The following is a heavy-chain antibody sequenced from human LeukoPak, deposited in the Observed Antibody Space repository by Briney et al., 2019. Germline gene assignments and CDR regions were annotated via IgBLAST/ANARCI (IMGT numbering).Heavy chain of an antibody. J-gene: IGHJ4*02. CDR2: ISSSSSYI. V-gene: IGHV3-21*01. CDR1: GFTFNTYN. Sequence: GGSLRLSCAGSGFTFNTYNMNWVRQAPGKGLEWVSSISSSSSYIYYADSVKGRFTISRDNAKNSLYLQMNSLKAEDTAVYYCARLYDGSAYHADHFDFWGQGTLVIVSS. CDR3: ARLYDGSAYHADHFDF. D-gene: IGHD3-22*01.